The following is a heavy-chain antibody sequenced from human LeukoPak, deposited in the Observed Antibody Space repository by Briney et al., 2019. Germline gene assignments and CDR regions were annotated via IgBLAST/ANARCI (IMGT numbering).Heavy chain of an antibody. CDR3: ARGGEVRTLYYYYSMDV. J-gene: IGHJ6*03. V-gene: IGHV1-2*02. CDR1: GYTFTGYY. D-gene: IGHD1-7*01. CDR2: INPNSGGT. Sequence: ASVKVSCKASGYTFTGYYMHWVRQAPGQGLEWMGWINPNSGGTNYAQKFQGRVTMTRDTSITTAYMELSRLRYDDTAVYYCARGGEVRTLYYYYSMDVWGKGTTVTISS.